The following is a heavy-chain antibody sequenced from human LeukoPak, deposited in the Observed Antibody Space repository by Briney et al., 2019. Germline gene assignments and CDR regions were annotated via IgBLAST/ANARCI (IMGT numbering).Heavy chain of an antibody. CDR1: GFTFSDYY. V-gene: IGHV3-11*01. J-gene: IGHJ5*02. CDR2: INIGGTNT. CDR3: ATDGAGFDT. Sequence: GGSLRLSCAASGFTFSDYYMSWIRQAPGRGLEWLSYINIGGTNTHYADSVKGRFTISRDNAKKSLYLEMTNLRAEDTAVYYCATDGAGFDTWGQGVLVAVSS.